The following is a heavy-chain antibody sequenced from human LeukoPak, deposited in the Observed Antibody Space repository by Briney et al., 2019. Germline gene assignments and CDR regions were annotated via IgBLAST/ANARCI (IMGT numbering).Heavy chain of an antibody. V-gene: IGHV3-30*18. D-gene: IGHD5-18*01. J-gene: IGHJ4*02. CDR2: ISYDGSNK. Sequence: GGSLRLSCAASGFTFSSYGMHWVRQAPGKGLEWVAVISYDGSNKYYADSVKGRFTISRDNSKNTLYLQMNSLRAEDTAAYYCAKIRPWIQLWLEMDYWGQGTLVTVSS. CDR3: AKIRPWIQLWLEMDY. CDR1: GFTFSSYG.